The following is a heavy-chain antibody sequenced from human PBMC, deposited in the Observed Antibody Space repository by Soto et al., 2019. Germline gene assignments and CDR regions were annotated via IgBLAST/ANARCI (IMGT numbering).Heavy chain of an antibody. CDR2: IYNDGST. V-gene: IGHV3-53*04. CDR3: ARGIYGDYDY. Sequence: EVQLVESGGGLVQPGGSLRLSCAASGFTVSSNYMTWVRQAPGKGLEWVSVIYNDGSTYYADSVKGRFTISRHNSKNTLYLQLNCLRAEDTAVYYCARGIYGDYDYWGQGTLVTVSS. J-gene: IGHJ4*02. CDR1: GFTVSSNY. D-gene: IGHD4-17*01.